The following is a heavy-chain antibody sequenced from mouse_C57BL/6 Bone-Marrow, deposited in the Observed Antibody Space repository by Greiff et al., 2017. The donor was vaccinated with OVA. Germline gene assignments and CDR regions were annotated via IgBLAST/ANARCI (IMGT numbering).Heavy chain of an antibody. Sequence: QVQLQQSGPGLVQPSQSLSITCTVSGFSLTSYGVHWVRQSPGKGLEWLGVIWSGGSTDYNAAVISRLSISKDNSKSQVFFKMNSLQADDTAIYYCARNSPPLWCFDYWGQGTTLTVSS. CDR3: ARNSPPLWCFDY. J-gene: IGHJ2*01. CDR1: GFSLTSYG. V-gene: IGHV2-2*01. CDR2: IWSGGST. D-gene: IGHD6-1*01.